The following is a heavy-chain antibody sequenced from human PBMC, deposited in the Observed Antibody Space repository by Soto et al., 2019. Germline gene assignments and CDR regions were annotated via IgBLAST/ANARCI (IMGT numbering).Heavy chain of an antibody. Sequence: SETLSLTCAVYGGSFSGYYWSWIRQPPGKGLEWIGEINHSGSTNYNPSLKSRVTISVDTSKNQFSLKLSSVTAADTAVYYCARGQSRVVEQWPGGWFDPWGQGTLVTVSS. CDR1: GGSFSGYY. CDR2: INHSGST. J-gene: IGHJ5*02. D-gene: IGHD6-19*01. V-gene: IGHV4-34*01. CDR3: ARGQSRVVEQWPGGWFDP.